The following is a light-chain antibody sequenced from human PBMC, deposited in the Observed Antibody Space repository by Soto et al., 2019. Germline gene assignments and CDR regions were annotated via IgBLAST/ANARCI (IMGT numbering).Light chain of an antibody. CDR1: QSVGNN. J-gene: IGKJ1*01. CDR2: GAS. V-gene: IGKV3-15*01. CDR3: QQYNNWPLWT. Sequence: EVVMTPSPATLSVSPGDRVTLSCRASQSVGNNLAWYQQRPGQPPRLLIYGASTRDTGVPTRFSGSGSGTEFTLTITSLQSEDFAVYYCQQYNNWPLWTFGQGTKVDIK.